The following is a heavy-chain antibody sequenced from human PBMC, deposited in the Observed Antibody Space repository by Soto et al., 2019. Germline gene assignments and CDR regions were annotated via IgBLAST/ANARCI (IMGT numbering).Heavy chain of an antibody. V-gene: IGHV6-1*01. CDR1: GDSVSINSAA. Sequence: SQPLSLTCAISGDSVSINSAAWNWIRQSPSRGLEWLGRTYYRSKWYNDYAVSVKSRITINPDTSKNQFSLQLNSVTPEDTAVYYCARDLPGGQLVRYPVSRWFDPWGQGTLVTVSS. CDR3: ARDLPGGQLVRYPVSRWFDP. J-gene: IGHJ5*02. CDR2: TYYRSKWYN. D-gene: IGHD6-13*01.